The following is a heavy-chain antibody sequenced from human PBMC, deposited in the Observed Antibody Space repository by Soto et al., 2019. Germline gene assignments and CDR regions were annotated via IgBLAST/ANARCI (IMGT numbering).Heavy chain of an antibody. V-gene: IGHV4-59*01. D-gene: IGHD3-3*01. Sequence: LETLSLTCTVSGCSISSYYWSWIRQPPGKGLEWIGYIYYSGSTNYNPSLKSRVTISVDTSKNQFSLKLSSVTAADTAVYYCARGTGARFFYYYYMDVWGKGTTVTVSS. CDR1: GCSISSYY. CDR3: ARGTGARFFYYYYMDV. J-gene: IGHJ6*03. CDR2: IYYSGST.